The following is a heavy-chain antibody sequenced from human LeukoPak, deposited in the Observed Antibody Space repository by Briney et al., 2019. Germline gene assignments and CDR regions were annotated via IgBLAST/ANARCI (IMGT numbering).Heavy chain of an antibody. V-gene: IGHV4-31*03. J-gene: IGHJ4*02. CDR1: GGSISSGGYY. Sequence: PSETLSLTCTVSGGSISSGGYYWSWIRQHPGKGLEWIGYIYYSGSTYYNPSLKSRVTISVDTSKNQFSLKLSSVTAADTAMYYCARSQTSYSYGSVDYWGQGTLVTASS. CDR2: IYYSGST. CDR3: ARSQTSYSYGSVDY. D-gene: IGHD5-18*01.